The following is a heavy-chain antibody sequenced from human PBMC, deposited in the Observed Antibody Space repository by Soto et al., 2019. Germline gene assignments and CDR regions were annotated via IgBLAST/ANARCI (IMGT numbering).Heavy chain of an antibody. D-gene: IGHD2-2*01. J-gene: IGHJ1*01. CDR3: ARHGGFCTTTRCYEYFQY. Sequence: PSETLSLTCSVSGGSINRSPYYWDWIRQSPGKGLEWIGSIYETGRTNHNPLLKSRVTMTVDTSRNQFSLKLCSVIAADTAVYYCARHGGFCTTTRCYEYFQYGGQGALVTVSS. CDR2: IYETGRT. V-gene: IGHV4-39*01. CDR1: GGSINRSPYY.